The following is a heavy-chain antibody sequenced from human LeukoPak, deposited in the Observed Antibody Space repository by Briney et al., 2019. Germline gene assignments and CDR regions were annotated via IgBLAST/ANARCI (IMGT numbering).Heavy chain of an antibody. Sequence: PGGSLRLSCLTSGFTFSTNAMSWVRQAPGKGLEWISGISGSGASTYYADSVTGRFTISRDNSRNTLYLQMNSLRGDDTAVYYCAKARDYYGSGSYDYWGQGTLVTVSS. CDR3: AKARDYYGSGSYDY. V-gene: IGHV3-23*01. J-gene: IGHJ4*02. D-gene: IGHD3-10*01. CDR2: ISGSGAST. CDR1: GFTFSTNA.